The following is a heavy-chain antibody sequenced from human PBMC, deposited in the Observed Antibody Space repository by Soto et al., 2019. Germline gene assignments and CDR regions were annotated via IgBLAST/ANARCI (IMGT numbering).Heavy chain of an antibody. CDR2: IYYSGST. CDR3: ARGGEYYDILTGYYPHNWFDP. CDR1: GGSISSYY. D-gene: IGHD3-9*01. J-gene: IGHJ5*02. Sequence: SETLSLTCTVSGGSISSYYWSWIRQPPGKGLEWIGYIYYSGSTNYNPSLKSRVTISVDTSKNQFSLKLSSVTAADTAVYYCARGGEYYDILTGYYPHNWFDPWGQGTLVTVS. V-gene: IGHV4-59*01.